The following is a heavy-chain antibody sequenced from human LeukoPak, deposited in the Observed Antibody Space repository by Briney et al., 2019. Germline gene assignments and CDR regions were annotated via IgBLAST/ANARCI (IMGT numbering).Heavy chain of an antibody. Sequence: PSETLTLTCTVSGGSISSYYWSWIRQPAGKGLEWIGRIYTSGSTNYNPSLKSRVTMSVDTSKYQFSLKLRSETAADTAVYYCARAIYDSSGWHLDYWGQGTLVTVSS. J-gene: IGHJ4*02. V-gene: IGHV4-4*07. CDR1: GGSISSYY. CDR3: ARAIYDSSGWHLDY. D-gene: IGHD3-22*01. CDR2: IYTSGST.